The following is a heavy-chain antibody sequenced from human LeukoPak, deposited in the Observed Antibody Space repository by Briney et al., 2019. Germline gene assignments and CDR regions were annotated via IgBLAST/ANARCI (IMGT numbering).Heavy chain of an antibody. CDR3: ASEQLLAVAGTRDAFDI. V-gene: IGHV1-46*01. J-gene: IGHJ3*02. D-gene: IGHD6-19*01. CDR2: INPSGGST. CDR1: GYTFTSYY. Sequence: ASVKVSCKASGYTFTSYYMHWVRQALGQGLEWMGIINPSGGSTSYAQKFQGRVTMTRDTSTSTVYMELSSLRSEDTAVYYCASEQLLAVAGTRDAFDIWGQGTMVTVSS.